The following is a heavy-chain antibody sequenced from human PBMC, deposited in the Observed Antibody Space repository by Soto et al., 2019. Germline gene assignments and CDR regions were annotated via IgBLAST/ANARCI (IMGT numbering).Heavy chain of an antibody. V-gene: IGHV4-39*01. CDR1: GGSISSSSYY. J-gene: IGHJ5*02. D-gene: IGHD2-15*01. CDR2: INYSGTT. CDR3: ARLVACSGGSCRFDP. Sequence: QLQLQESGPGLVTPSETLSLTCTVSGGSISSSSYYWAWIRQPPGKGRKWIGSINYSGTTYYIASPKSRVTISIETSKNQFSLRLNSVTAADTAVYYCARLVACSGGSCRFDPWGQGTLVTVSS.